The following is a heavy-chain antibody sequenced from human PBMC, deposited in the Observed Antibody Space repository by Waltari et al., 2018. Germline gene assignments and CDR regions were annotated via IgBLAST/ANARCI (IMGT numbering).Heavy chain of an antibody. CDR1: GYTFTGYY. CDR3: ARDGYYGSGSYYSGWFDP. CDR2: IKPNSGGT. J-gene: IGHJ5*02. V-gene: IGHV1-2*06. D-gene: IGHD3-10*01. Sequence: QVQLVQSGAEVKKPGASVKVSCKASGYTFTGYYMHWVRQAPGQGLEWMGRIKPNSGGTNYAQKFQGRVTMTRDTAISTAYMELSSLRSEDTAVYYCARDGYYGSGSYYSGWFDPWGQGTLVTVSS.